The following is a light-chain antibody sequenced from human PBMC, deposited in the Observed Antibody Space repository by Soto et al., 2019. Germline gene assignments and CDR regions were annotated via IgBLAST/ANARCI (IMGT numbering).Light chain of an antibody. CDR1: QSVGSD. J-gene: IGKJ1*01. CDR2: GAS. V-gene: IGKV3-15*01. Sequence: EIVMTQSPATLSVSPGERATLSCRARQSVGSDLAWYQQKPGQAPRLLIYGASTRATDIPARFGGSGSGTEFTLTISSLQSEDFAVYYCQQYNNWPPTFGQGTKVEIK. CDR3: QQYNNWPPT.